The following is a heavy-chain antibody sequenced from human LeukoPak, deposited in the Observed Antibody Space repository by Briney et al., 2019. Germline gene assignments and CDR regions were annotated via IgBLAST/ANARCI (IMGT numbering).Heavy chain of an antibody. Sequence: ASVKVSCKASGYTFTSYYMHWVRQAPGQGLEWMGIINPSGGSTSYAQKFQGRVTMTRDTSTSTVYMELSSLRSGDTAVYYCARDMWVVVTAIWGIDYWGQGTLVTVSS. CDR3: ARDMWVVVTAIWGIDY. CDR1: GYTFTSYY. D-gene: IGHD2-21*02. J-gene: IGHJ4*02. V-gene: IGHV1-46*01. CDR2: INPSGGST.